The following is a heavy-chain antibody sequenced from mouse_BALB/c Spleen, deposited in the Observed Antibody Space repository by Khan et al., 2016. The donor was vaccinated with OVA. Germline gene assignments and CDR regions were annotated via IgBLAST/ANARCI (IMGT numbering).Heavy chain of an antibody. D-gene: IGHD2-2*01. V-gene: IGHV1S81*02. CDR1: GYTFTSYY. CDR3: TRSGYGSFAY. CDR2: INPSSGGT. J-gene: IGHJ3*01. Sequence: VQLVQSGAELVEPGASVRLSCKASGYTFTSYYLYWVKQRPGQGLEWIGDINPSSGGTNFNEKFKSKATLTVDKSSSTAYIQLNSLTSEDSAVYYCTRSGYGSFAYWGQGTLVTVSA.